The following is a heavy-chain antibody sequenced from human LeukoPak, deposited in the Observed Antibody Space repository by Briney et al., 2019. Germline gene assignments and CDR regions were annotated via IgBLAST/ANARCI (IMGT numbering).Heavy chain of an antibody. Sequence: GGSLRLSCAASGFTFSTFDMSWVRQTPGKGLEWVSGISGTGGKTNYADSVKGRFTISRDNVENTLYLQMDSLRVEDTAVYYCAKDHGGYSSGWFGGGDDGFDIWGQGTMVTVSS. J-gene: IGHJ3*02. CDR2: ISGTGGKT. CDR3: AKDHGGYSSGWFGGGDDGFDI. V-gene: IGHV3-23*01. CDR1: GFTFSTFD. D-gene: IGHD6-19*01.